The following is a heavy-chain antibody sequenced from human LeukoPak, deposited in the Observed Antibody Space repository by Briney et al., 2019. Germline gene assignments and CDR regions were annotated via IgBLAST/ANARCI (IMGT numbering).Heavy chain of an antibody. CDR1: GGSISSSSYY. J-gene: IGHJ4*02. CDR3: ARHQVLWFGELSFFDY. D-gene: IGHD3-10*01. CDR2: IYYSGST. Sequence: SETLSLTCTVSGGSISSSSYYWGWIRQPPGKGLEWIGSIYYSGSTYYNPSLKSRVTISVDTSKNQFSLKLSSVTAADTAVYYCARHQVLWFGELSFFDYWGQGTLVTVSS. V-gene: IGHV4-39*01.